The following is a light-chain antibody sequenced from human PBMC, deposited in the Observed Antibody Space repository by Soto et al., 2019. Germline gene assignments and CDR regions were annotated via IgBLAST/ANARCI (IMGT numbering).Light chain of an antibody. J-gene: IGLJ2*01. CDR1: SSDVGGYNY. V-gene: IGLV2-11*01. CDR2: DVS. Sequence: QSALTQPRSVSGSPGQSVTISCTGTSSDVGGYNYVSWYQQHPGKAPKLMIYDVSKRPSGVPDRFSGSKSGNTASLTISGLQAEDEADYCCCSYAGSYIFVVFGGGTKVTVL. CDR3: CSYAGSYIFVV.